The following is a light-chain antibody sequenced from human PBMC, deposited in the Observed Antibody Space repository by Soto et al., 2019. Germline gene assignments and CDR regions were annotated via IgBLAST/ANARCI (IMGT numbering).Light chain of an antibody. Sequence: DIQMTQSPSSLSASVGDRVTITCQASQDISNHLNWYQQKPGKAPKLLIFDASSVEAGVPSRFSGRVSVTFFTFAIHRLQAEDIATYFCQQYGDLPLIFEGGTKV. CDR3: QQYGDLPLI. CDR2: DAS. V-gene: IGKV1-33*01. J-gene: IGKJ4*01. CDR1: QDISNH.